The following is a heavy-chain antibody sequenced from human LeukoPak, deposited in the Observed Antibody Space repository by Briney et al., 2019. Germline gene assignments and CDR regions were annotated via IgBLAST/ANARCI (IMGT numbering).Heavy chain of an antibody. CDR2: IRSKAYGGTT. Sequence: GGSLRLSCTASGFTFGDYAMSWVRQAPGKGLEWVGFIRSKAYGGTTEYAASVKGRFTISRDDSKSIAYLQMNSLKTEDTAVYYCTRVGRYYDFWSGYYFRGFDLPQDKYYYYGMDVWGQGTAVTVSS. V-gene: IGHV3-49*04. CDR1: GFTFGDYA. CDR3: TRVGRYYDFWSGYYFRGFDLPQDKYYYYGMDV. J-gene: IGHJ6*02. D-gene: IGHD3-3*01.